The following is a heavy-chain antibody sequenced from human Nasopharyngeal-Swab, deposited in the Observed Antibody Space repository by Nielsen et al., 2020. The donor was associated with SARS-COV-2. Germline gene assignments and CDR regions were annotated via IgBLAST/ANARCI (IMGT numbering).Heavy chain of an antibody. V-gene: IGHV3-9*01. CDR2: ISWNSGSI. D-gene: IGHD3-3*01. J-gene: IGHJ4*02. CDR3: AKDLNFWSGYPYYFDY. Sequence: GGSLRLSCAASGFTFDDYAMHWVRQAPGKGLEWVSGISWNSGSIGYADSVKGRFTISRDNAKNSLHLQMNSLRAEDTALYYCAKDLNFWSGYPYYFDYWGQGTLVTVSS. CDR1: GFTFDDYA.